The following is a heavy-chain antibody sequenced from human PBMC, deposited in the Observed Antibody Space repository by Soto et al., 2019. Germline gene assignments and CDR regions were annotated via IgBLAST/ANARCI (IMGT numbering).Heavy chain of an antibody. V-gene: IGHV4-59*01. CDR3: ARDKGSGSYNY. CDR2: IYYSGSA. J-gene: IGHJ4*02. Sequence: QVQLQESGPGLVKPSETLSLTCTVSGGSISSYYWSWIRQPPGKGLEWIGYIYYSGSANYNPSRSGRVTISVDTAKNQFSLKLSSVTAADTAVYYCARDKGSGSYNYWGQGTLVTVSS. D-gene: IGHD3-10*01. CDR1: GGSISSYY.